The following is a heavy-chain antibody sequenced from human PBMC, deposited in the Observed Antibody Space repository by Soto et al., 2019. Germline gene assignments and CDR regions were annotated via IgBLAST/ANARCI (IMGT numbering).Heavy chain of an antibody. D-gene: IGHD6-25*01. V-gene: IGHV4-30-2*01. CDR3: ARRADGDAFDI. J-gene: IGHJ3*02. CDR2: IYHSGST. CDR1: GGSISSGGYS. Sequence: PSETLSLTCAVSGGSISSGGYSWSWIRQPPGKGLEWIGYIYHSGSTYYNPSLKSRVTISVDRSKNQFSLKLSSVTAADTAVYYCARRADGDAFDIWGQGTMVTVS.